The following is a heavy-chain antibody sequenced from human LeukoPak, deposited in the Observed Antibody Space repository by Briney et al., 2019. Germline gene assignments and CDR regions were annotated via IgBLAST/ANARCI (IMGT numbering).Heavy chain of an antibody. Sequence: SETLSLTCTVSGGSISSHYWSWIRQPPGKGLEWIGYIYYSGSTNHNPSLKSRVTISVDTSKNQFSLKLSSVTAADTAVYYCARGGLLFDYWGQGTLVTVSS. D-gene: IGHD3-10*01. CDR3: ARGGLLFDY. J-gene: IGHJ4*02. CDR2: IYYSGST. CDR1: GGSISSHY. V-gene: IGHV4-59*11.